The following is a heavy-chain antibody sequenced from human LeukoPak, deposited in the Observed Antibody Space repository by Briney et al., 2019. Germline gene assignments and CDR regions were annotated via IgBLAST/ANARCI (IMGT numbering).Heavy chain of an antibody. CDR1: GGSISSYY. CDR2: IYYSGST. V-gene: IGHV4-59*01. CDR3: ARGRRWDYGDYVEAFDI. D-gene: IGHD4-17*01. Sequence: PSETLSLTCTVSGGSISSYYWSWIRQPPGKGLEWIGYIYYSGSTNYNPSLKSRVTISVDTSKNQFSLKLSSVTAADTAVYYCARGRRWDYGDYVEAFDIWGQGTMVTASS. J-gene: IGHJ3*02.